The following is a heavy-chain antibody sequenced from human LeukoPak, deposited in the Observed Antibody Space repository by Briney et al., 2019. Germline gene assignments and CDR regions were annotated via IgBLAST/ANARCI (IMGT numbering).Heavy chain of an antibody. CDR3: ARQSDYYGPVPN. CDR2: IYPGDSDT. V-gene: IGHV5-51*01. CDR1: GYSFTSYW. J-gene: IGHJ4*02. D-gene: IGHD3-10*01. Sequence: GESLKISCKGSGYSFTSYWIAWVRQMPGKGLECMGIIYPGDSDTKYSPSFQGQVTISADKSISTAYLQWSSLKASDTAMYYCARQSDYYGPVPNWGQGTLVTVSS.